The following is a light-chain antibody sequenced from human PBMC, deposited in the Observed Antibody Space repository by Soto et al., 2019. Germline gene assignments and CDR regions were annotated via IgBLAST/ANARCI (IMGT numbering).Light chain of an antibody. Sequence: QSALTQPASVSGSPGHSITISCTGTSSDVGGYNYVSWYQQHPGKAPKFMIYDVSNRPSGVSNRFSGSKSGNTASLTISGLQAEDEADYYCSSYTTSNTRQIVFGTGTKVNVL. V-gene: IGLV2-14*01. J-gene: IGLJ1*01. CDR3: SSYTTSNTRQIV. CDR2: DVS. CDR1: SSDVGGYNY.